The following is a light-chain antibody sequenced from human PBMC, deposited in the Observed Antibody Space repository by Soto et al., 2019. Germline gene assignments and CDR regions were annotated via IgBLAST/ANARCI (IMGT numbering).Light chain of an antibody. Sequence: EVVMTQSPATLSVSPGERATLTCRASQTVSSNLAWYQQKPGQAPGLLIYGAFTRATGIPARFSGDRSGTEFTLTISSLQSEDFAVYYCHQYNNWPYTFGQGTKLEI. J-gene: IGKJ2*01. CDR1: QTVSSN. V-gene: IGKV3-15*01. CDR2: GAF. CDR3: HQYNNWPYT.